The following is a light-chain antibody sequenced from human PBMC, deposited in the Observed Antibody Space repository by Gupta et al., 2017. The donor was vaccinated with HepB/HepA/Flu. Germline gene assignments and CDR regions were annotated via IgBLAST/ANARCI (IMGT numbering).Light chain of an antibody. J-gene: IGKJ1*01. CDR1: QSFGSSY. Sequence: VLTQSPGTLAFSPGERATLSCRARQSFGSSYLAWYQQKAGQPPRLLIYGASRRDTGITDRFSGSGFGKDFPLTISRREPEDFAVYYCQLDGGSLTPTFGQGTRVEI. CDR3: QLDGGSLTPT. CDR2: GAS. V-gene: IGKV3-20*01.